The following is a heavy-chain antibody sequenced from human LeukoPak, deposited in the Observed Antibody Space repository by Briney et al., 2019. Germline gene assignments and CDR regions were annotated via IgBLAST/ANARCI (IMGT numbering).Heavy chain of an antibody. CDR3: VRHDGRGDVTMGALDS. CDR1: GGSFSGYY. CDR2: VYYGRTT. J-gene: IGHJ4*02. D-gene: IGHD3-3*01. Sequence: SETLSLTCAVYGGSFSGYYWSWIRQSPGKGLEWIGSVYYGRTTYYNPSLNSRVTISVVTSKNQFSLQLHSVTAADTAVYYCVRHDGRGDVTMGALDSWGQGSLVTVSS. V-gene: IGHV4-59*08.